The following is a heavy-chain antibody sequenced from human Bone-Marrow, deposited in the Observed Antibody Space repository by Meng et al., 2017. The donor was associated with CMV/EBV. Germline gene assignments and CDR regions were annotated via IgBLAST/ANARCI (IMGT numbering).Heavy chain of an antibody. Sequence: SQTLSLTCTVSGGSISSSSYYWGWIRQPPGKGLEWIGSIYYSGSTNYNPSLKSRVTISVDTSKNQFSLKLSSVTAADTAVYYCARTFCDSGPRASSCTDYWGQGTLVTVSS. CDR2: IYYSGST. V-gene: IGHV4-39*07. CDR1: GGSISSSSYY. J-gene: IGHJ4*02. CDR3: ARTFCDSGPRASSCTDY. D-gene: IGHD1-26*01.